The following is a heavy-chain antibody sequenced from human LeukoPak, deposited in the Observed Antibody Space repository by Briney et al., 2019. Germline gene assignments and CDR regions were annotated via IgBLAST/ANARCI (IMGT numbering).Heavy chain of an antibody. V-gene: IGHV3-74*01. CDR2: FNSDGSTT. CDR1: GFTFRNSW. Sequence: GGSLRLSCAASGFTFRNSWMNWVRQAPGKGLVWVSRFNSDGSTTTYADSVKGRLIISRDNAKNTLYLQMNSLRAEDTAVYYCVRRDGYKPWDYNGMDVWGQGTTVTVSS. J-gene: IGHJ6*02. D-gene: IGHD5-24*01. CDR3: VRRDGYKPWDYNGMDV.